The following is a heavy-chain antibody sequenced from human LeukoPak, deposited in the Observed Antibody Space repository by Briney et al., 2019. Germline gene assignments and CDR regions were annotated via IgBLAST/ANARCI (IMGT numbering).Heavy chain of an antibody. Sequence: GGSLRLSCAASGFTFSIAWMSWVRQAPGKGLEWVARIESETHGETTEYAAPVKGRFTISRDGSKNMLFLQMNSLKTDDTAVYYCATSKPHYCVETTCSPPPDYWGQGILVTVSS. D-gene: IGHD2-2*01. V-gene: IGHV3-15*04. CDR1: GFTFSIAW. J-gene: IGHJ4*02. CDR2: IESETHGETT. CDR3: ATSKPHYCVETTCSPPPDY.